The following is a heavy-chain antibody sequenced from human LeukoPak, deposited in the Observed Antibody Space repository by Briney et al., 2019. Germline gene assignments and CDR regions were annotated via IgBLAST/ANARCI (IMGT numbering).Heavy chain of an antibody. J-gene: IGHJ4*02. V-gene: IGHV3-7*03. Sequence: PGGSLRLSCAASGFTFSSYWMSWVRQAPGKGLEWVANIKQDGSEKYYVDSVKGRFTISRDNAKSSLYLQMNSLRAEDTAVYYCARDPVVGIVVVPAAIEGVGYWGQGTLVTVSS. CDR3: ARDPVVGIVVVPAAIEGVGY. D-gene: IGHD2-2*01. CDR2: IKQDGSEK. CDR1: GFTFSSYW.